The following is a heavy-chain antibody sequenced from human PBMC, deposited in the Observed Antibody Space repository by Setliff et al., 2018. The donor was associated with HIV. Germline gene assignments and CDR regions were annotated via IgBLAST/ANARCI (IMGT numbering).Heavy chain of an antibody. CDR1: GGSISSGGYY. Sequence: KPSETLSLTCTVSGGSISSGGYYWNWTRQHPGKGLEWIGYIFYNENTQYDPSLKSRVSMSVDTSKNQFSLNLRTVTAADTAIYFCARGRPFGKFVDYFDSWGQGKRVTVS. CDR3: ARGRPFGKFVDYFDS. J-gene: IGHJ4*02. D-gene: IGHD2-21*01. V-gene: IGHV4-31*03. CDR2: IFYNENT.